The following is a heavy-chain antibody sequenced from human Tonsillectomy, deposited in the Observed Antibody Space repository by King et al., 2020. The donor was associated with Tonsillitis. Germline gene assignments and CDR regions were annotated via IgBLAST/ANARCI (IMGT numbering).Heavy chain of an antibody. J-gene: IGHJ3*02. V-gene: IGHV4-59*01. CDR3: ARGDSDFWGGRGAFDI. Sequence: QLQESGPGLVKPSETLSLTCTVSGGSISSYYWSWIRQPPGKGLEWIGYIHYSGSTNYNPSLKSRVTISIDTSKNQFSLNLSSVTAADTAVYYCARGDSDFWGGRGAFDIWGQGTMVTVSS. CDR2: IHYSGST. D-gene: IGHD3-3*01. CDR1: GGSISSYY.